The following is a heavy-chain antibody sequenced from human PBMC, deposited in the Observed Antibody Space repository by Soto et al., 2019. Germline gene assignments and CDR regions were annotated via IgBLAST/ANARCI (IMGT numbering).Heavy chain of an antibody. CDR3: ARGSCSGGSCYSYYFDY. CDR1: GYTFTSYY. D-gene: IGHD2-15*01. CDR2: INPSGGST. J-gene: IGHJ4*02. Sequence: ASVKVSCKASGYTFTSYYMHWVRQAPGQGLEWMGIINPSGGSTSYAQKFQGRVTMTRDMSTSTVYMELSSFRSEDTVVYYCARGSCSGGSCYSYYFDYWGQGTLVTVSS. V-gene: IGHV1-46*03.